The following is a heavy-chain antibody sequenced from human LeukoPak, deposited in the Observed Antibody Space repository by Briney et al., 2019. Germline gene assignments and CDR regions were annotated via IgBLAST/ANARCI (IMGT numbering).Heavy chain of an antibody. CDR3: ARDPTMAYYYYYGMDV. CDR1: GYSISSGYY. D-gene: IGHD3-10*01. Sequence: SETLSLTCAVSGYSISSGYYWGWIRQPPGKGLEWIGSIYHSGSTYYNPSLKSRVTISVDTSKNQSSLKLSSVTAADTAVYYCARDPTMAYYYYYGMDVWGKGTTVTVSS. V-gene: IGHV4-38-2*02. CDR2: IYHSGST. J-gene: IGHJ6*04.